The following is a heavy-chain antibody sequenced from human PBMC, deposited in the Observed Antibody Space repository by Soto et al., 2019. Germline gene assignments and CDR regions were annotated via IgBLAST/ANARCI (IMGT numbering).Heavy chain of an antibody. J-gene: IGHJ3*02. V-gene: IGHV4-59*01. CDR2: IYYSGST. CDR1: GGSISSYY. CDR3: ARVTGDSSGYYYDTHAFDI. D-gene: IGHD3-22*01. Sequence: SETLSLTCTVSGGSISSYYWSWIRQPPGKGLEWIGHIYYSGSTNYNPSLKSRVTISVDTSKNQFSLKLSSVTAADTAVYYCARVTGDSSGYYYDTHAFDIWGQGTMVTVS.